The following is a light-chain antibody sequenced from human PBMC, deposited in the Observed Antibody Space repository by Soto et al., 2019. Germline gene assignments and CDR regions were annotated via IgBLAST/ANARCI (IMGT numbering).Light chain of an antibody. V-gene: IGKV1-5*01. CDR2: DAS. CDR3: QQLNSYPWT. J-gene: IGKJ1*01. CDR1: QSISSW. Sequence: DIQMTQSPSTLSASVGDRVTITCRASQSISSWLAWYQQKPGKAPKLLIYDASSLESGVPSRFSGSGSGTEFTLTISSLKPDDFATYYCQQLNSYPWTFGQGTKVDIK.